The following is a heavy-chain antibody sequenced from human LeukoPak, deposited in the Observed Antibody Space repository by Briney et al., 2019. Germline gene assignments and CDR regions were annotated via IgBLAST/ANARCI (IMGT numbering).Heavy chain of an antibody. V-gene: IGHV4-4*08. CDR2: IYPNGIT. CDR3: ARRAYYDTSGYSPASGYFDL. CDR1: GGSIFSYY. J-gene: IGHJ2*01. Sequence: PSETLSLTCTVSGGSIFSYYFNWIRQPPGKGLEWIGYIYPNGITNYNPSLRSRGTISIATSKNQVSLRLRSVTAADTAIYYCARRAYYDTSGYSPASGYFDLWGRGTLVTVSS. D-gene: IGHD3-22*01.